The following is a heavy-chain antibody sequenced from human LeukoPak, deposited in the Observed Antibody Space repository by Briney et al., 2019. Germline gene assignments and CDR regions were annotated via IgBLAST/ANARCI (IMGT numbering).Heavy chain of an antibody. CDR1: GFTFSSYS. J-gene: IGHJ6*03. D-gene: IGHD3-9*01. Sequence: PGGSLTLSCAASGFTFSSYSMNWVRQAPGKGLDWVSSISSASTYIIYADSVKGRFTISRDNAKNSLYLQMNSLRAEDTGVYYCARFETVSVHYYNTDVWGKGTTVTVSS. V-gene: IGHV3-21*01. CDR3: ARFETVSVHYYNTDV. CDR2: ISSASTYI.